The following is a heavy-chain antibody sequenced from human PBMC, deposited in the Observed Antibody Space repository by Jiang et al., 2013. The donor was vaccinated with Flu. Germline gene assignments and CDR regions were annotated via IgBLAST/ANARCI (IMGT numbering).Heavy chain of an antibody. Sequence: EVQLVESGEEVKKPGESLKISCKGSGYSFTSYWIGWVRQMPGKGLEWMGIIYPGDSDTRYSPSFQGQVTISADKSISTAYLQWSSLKASDTAMYYCARSRWPYDSSGYYYDYWGQGTLVTVSS. V-gene: IGHV5-51*01. CDR3: ARSRWPYDSSGYYYDY. D-gene: IGHD3-22*01. J-gene: IGHJ4*02. CDR1: GYSFTSYW. CDR2: IYPGDSDT.